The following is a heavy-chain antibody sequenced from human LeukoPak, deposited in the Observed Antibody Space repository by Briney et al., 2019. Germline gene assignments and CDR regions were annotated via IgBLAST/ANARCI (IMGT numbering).Heavy chain of an antibody. D-gene: IGHD4-17*01. CDR3: ARDLQNDYGDY. Sequence: ASVKVSCKASGYTFAGYYMHWVRQAPGQGLEWMGWTNPNSGGTSYAQKFQGRVTMTGDTSISTAYMELSRLRSDDTAVYYCARDLQNDYGDYWGQGTLVTVSS. CDR1: GYTFAGYY. V-gene: IGHV1-2*02. CDR2: TNPNSGGT. J-gene: IGHJ4*02.